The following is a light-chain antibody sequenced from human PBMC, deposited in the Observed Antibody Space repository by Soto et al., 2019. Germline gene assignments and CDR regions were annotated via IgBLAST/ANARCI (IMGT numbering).Light chain of an antibody. CDR1: QSVSSN. CDR3: QQYNNWPLT. CDR2: GAS. V-gene: IGKV3-15*01. Sequence: EIVMTPSPATLSVSPGERATLSCRASQSVSSNLAWYEQKSGQVPRLLIYGASTRASGIPDRFSGRGSGTEFTLTISSLGSEDFGVYYCQQYNNWPLTFGGGTKVEIK. J-gene: IGKJ4*01.